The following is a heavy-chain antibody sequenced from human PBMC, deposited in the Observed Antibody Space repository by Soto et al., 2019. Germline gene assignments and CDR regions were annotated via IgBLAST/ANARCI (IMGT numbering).Heavy chain of an antibody. Sequence: PGGCLGLASAASGFTFSSYAMSGVRQAPGKGLEWVSAISGSGGSTYYADSVKGRFTISRDNSKNTLYLQMNSLRAEDTAVYYCAKDGKQSPGWWGQGTLVTGSS. V-gene: IGHV3-23*01. D-gene: IGHD2-15*01. J-gene: IGHJ4*02. CDR1: GFTFSSYA. CDR2: ISGSGGST. CDR3: AKDGKQSPGW.